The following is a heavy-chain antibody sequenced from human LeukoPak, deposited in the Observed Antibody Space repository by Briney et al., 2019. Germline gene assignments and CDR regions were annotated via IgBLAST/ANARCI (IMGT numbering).Heavy chain of an antibody. D-gene: IGHD3-22*01. J-gene: IGHJ4*01. V-gene: IGHV3-23*01. CDR3: AKGSRNSFDSSGYYY. CDR2: ISGSGGST. Sequence: PGGSLRLSCVVSGLTFSSYAMSWVRQTPGKGLEWVSAISGSGGSTYHADSVKGRFTISRDISKNTLYLQMNSLRAEDTAVYYCAKGSRNSFDSSGYYYWGQGTLVTVSS. CDR1: GLTFSSYA.